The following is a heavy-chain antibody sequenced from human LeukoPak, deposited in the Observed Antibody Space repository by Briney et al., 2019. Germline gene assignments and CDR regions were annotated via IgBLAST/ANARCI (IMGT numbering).Heavy chain of an antibody. D-gene: IGHD3-10*01. CDR2: IYPGDSDT. CDR3: ARGLDYYGSGSYYGDYYYYMDV. Sequence: GESLKISCKGSGYSFTSYWIGWVRQLPGKGLEWMGIIYPGDSDTRYSPPFQGQVTISADKSISTAYLQWSSLKASDTAMYYCARGLDYYGSGSYYGDYYYYMDVWGKGTTVTISS. V-gene: IGHV5-51*01. CDR1: GYSFTSYW. J-gene: IGHJ6*03.